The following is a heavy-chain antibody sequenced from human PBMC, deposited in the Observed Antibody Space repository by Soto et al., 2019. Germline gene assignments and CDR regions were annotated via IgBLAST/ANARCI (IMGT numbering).Heavy chain of an antibody. CDR3: ARVVGPTGGYYYYCMDV. Sequence: SVKVSCKASGGTFSSYAISWVRQAPGQGLEWMGGIIPIFGTANYAQKFQGRVTITADESTSTAYMELSRLRSEDTAVYYCARVVGPTGGYYYYCMDVWGPGTTVTVSS. J-gene: IGHJ6*02. D-gene: IGHD1-26*01. CDR1: GGTFSSYA. CDR2: IIPIFGTA. V-gene: IGHV1-69*13.